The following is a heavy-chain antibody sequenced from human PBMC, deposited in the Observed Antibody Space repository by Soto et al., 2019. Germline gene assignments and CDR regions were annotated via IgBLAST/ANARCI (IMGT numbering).Heavy chain of an antibody. V-gene: IGHV1-3*01. Sequence: RASVKVSCKASGYTFTSYAMHWVRQAPGQRLEWMGWINAGNGNTKYSQKFQGRVTITRDTSASTAYMELSSLRSEDTAVYYCARRKVTTFYYGMDVWGQGTTVTVSS. CDR1: GYTFTSYA. J-gene: IGHJ6*02. CDR2: INAGNGNT. CDR3: ARRKVTTFYYGMDV. D-gene: IGHD4-4*01.